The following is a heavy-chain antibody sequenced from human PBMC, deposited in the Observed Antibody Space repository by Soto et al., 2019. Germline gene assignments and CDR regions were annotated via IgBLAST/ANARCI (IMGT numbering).Heavy chain of an antibody. J-gene: IGHJ4*02. CDR3: AREEYSSGSRHFDY. Sequence: QVQLVQSGAEVKKPGASVKVSCKASGYTFTSYAMHWVRQAPGQRLEWMGWINAGNGNTKYSQKFQGRVTITRDTSASTASMELSSLRSEDTAVYYCAREEYSSGSRHFDYWGQGTLVTVSS. D-gene: IGHD6-19*01. CDR2: INAGNGNT. CDR1: GYTFTSYA. V-gene: IGHV1-3*01.